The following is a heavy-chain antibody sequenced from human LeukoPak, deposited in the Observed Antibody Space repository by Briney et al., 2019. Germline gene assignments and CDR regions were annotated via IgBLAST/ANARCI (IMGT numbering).Heavy chain of an antibody. J-gene: IGHJ3*02. V-gene: IGHV4-34*01. CDR1: GGSFSGYY. Sequence: SETLSLTCAVYGGSFSGYYWSWIRQPPGKGLEWIGEINHSGSTNYNPSLKSRVTISVDTSKNQFSLKLSSVTAADTAVYYCARELASTAAGDDAFDIWGQGTMVTVSS. CDR2: INHSGST. D-gene: IGHD6-13*01. CDR3: ARELASTAAGDDAFDI.